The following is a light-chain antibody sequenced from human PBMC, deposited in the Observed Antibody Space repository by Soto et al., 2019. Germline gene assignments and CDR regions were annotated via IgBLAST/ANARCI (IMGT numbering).Light chain of an antibody. J-gene: IGLJ2*01. CDR2: EVS. CDR3: SSYTSSSTLVV. Sequence: QSVLTQPASVSGSPGQSITISCTGTSSDVGGYNYVSWYQQHPGKAPKLMIYEVSNRPSGVSNRFSGSKSGNTASLTISGLQAEDEADSSFSSYTSSSTLVVFGGGTKLTVL. CDR1: SSDVGGYNY. V-gene: IGLV2-14*01.